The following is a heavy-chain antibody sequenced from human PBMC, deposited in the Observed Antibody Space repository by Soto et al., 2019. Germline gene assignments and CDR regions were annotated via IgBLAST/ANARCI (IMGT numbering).Heavy chain of an antibody. Sequence: EVQLVESRGDLVQPGGSLRLSCAASGFKFRDYWMHWVRQVPGKGLVCVSRINSDGSITDYADSVKGRFTVSRDNAKNTVDLQMNSLRAEDMGVYYCARDLTGNVFDFWGQGTLVTVSS. D-gene: IGHD3-10*01. CDR1: GFKFRDYW. CDR3: ARDLTGNVFDF. J-gene: IGHJ4*02. CDR2: INSDGSIT. V-gene: IGHV3-74*01.